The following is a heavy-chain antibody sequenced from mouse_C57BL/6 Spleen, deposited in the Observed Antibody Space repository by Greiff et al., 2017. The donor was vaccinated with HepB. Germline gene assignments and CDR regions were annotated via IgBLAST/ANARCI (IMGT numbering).Heavy chain of an antibody. Sequence: EVKVVESGGGLVKPGGSLKLSCAASGFTFSSYAMSWVRQTPEKRLEWVATISDGGSYTYYPDNVKGRFTISRDNAKNNLYLQMSHLKSEDTAMYYCAREDYYGSSSDYWGQGTTLTVSS. J-gene: IGHJ2*01. D-gene: IGHD1-1*01. CDR2: ISDGGSYT. V-gene: IGHV5-4*01. CDR3: AREDYYGSSSDY. CDR1: GFTFSSYA.